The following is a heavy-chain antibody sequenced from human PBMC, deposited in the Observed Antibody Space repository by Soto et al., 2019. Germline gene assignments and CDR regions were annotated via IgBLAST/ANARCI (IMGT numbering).Heavy chain of an antibody. D-gene: IGHD6-13*01. CDR3: XRLLGQQLVAGYYGMDV. CDR2: IIPIFGTA. J-gene: IGHJ6*02. Sequence: QVQLVQSGAEVKKPGSSVKVSCKASGGTFSSYAISWVRQAPGQGLEWMGGIIPIFGTANYAQKFQGRVTITADESTSTAYMELSSLRSEDTAVYYXXRLLGQQLVAGYYGMDVWGQGTTVTVSS. CDR1: GGTFSSYA. V-gene: IGHV1-69*01.